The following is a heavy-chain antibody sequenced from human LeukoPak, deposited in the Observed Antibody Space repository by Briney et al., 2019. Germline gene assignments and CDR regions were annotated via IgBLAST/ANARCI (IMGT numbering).Heavy chain of an antibody. D-gene: IGHD1-26*01. Sequence: GGSLRLSCAASGFTFSSFSMNWARQAPGKGLEWVSYISGSSTTIYYADSVKGRFTISRDNAKNSLYLQMNSLRAEDTAVYYCARDWYSGSYSGGYFDYWAQGTLVTVSS. J-gene: IGHJ4*02. CDR2: ISGSSTTI. CDR1: GFTFSSFS. V-gene: IGHV3-48*04. CDR3: ARDWYSGSYSGGYFDY.